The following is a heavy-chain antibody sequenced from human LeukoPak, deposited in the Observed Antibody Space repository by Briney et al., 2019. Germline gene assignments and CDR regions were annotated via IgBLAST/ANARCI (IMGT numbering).Heavy chain of an antibody. D-gene: IGHD6-13*01. V-gene: IGHV3-23*01. J-gene: IGHJ4*02. Sequence: GGSPRLSCAASGFTFSSYAMSWVRQAPGKGLEWVSAISGSGGSPYYTDSVKGRFTISRDNSKNTLYLQMNSLRAEDTAVYYCAKDLGQQLVRYYFDYWGQGTLVTVSS. CDR2: ISGSGGSP. CDR3: AKDLGQQLVRYYFDY. CDR1: GFTFSSYA.